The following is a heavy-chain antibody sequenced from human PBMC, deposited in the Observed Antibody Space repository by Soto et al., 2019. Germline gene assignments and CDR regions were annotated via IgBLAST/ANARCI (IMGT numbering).Heavy chain of an antibody. CDR2: ISGSGGTT. Sequence: EVQLLESGGGLVQPGRSLRLSCAASGFTFSNYAMSWVRQAPGQGLDWVSAISGSGGTTYYADSVKSRFTISRDNSKNTLFLQMNRLRAEDAAVYYCAKFFVETGSNSGWPWSFHYWGQGTLVTVSS. CDR1: GFTFSNYA. CDR3: AKFFVETGSNSGWPWSFHY. D-gene: IGHD6-25*01. J-gene: IGHJ4*02. V-gene: IGHV3-23*01.